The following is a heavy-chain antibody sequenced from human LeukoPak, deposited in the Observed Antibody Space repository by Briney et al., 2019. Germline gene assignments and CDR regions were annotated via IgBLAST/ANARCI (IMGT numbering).Heavy chain of an antibody. J-gene: IGHJ4*02. CDR2: ISSSGSNT. D-gene: IGHD5-18*01. CDR3: ARGQLWNDY. CDR1: GFTFTNAW. V-gene: IGHV3-11*01. Sequence: PGGSLRLSCAASGFTFTNAWMSWIRQAPGRGLEWVSYISSSGSNTNYADSVKGRFTLSRDNAKNSLYLQMNSLRADDTAVYYCARGQLWNDYWGQGTLVTVSS.